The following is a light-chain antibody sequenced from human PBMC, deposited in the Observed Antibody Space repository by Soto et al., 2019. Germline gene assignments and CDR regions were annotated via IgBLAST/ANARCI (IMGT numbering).Light chain of an antibody. CDR3: QQYYSTPLT. CDR2: WAS. Sequence: DIVMTQSPDSLAVSLGERATINCKSSQSVLYSSSNKNYLAWYQQKPGQPPKLLIYWASTRESGVPDRFSGNGSGTDFTLTIVSLQAEDVAVYYCQQYYSTPLTFGGGTKVEIK. V-gene: IGKV4-1*01. CDR1: QSVLYSSSNKNY. J-gene: IGKJ4*01.